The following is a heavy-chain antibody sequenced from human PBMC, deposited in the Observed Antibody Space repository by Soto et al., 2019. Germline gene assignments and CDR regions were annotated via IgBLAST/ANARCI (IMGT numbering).Heavy chain of an antibody. V-gene: IGHV4-4*02. D-gene: IGHD6-6*01. J-gene: IGHJ5*02. CDR3: ARDPSSSRWFDP. CDR2: IYHSGST. Sequence: PSETLSLTCAVSGGSISSSNCWSFVRQPPGKGLEWIGEIYHSGSTNYNPSLKSRVTISVDKSKNQFSLKLSSVTAADTAVYYCARDPSSSRWFDPWGQGTLVTVSS. CDR1: GGSISSSNC.